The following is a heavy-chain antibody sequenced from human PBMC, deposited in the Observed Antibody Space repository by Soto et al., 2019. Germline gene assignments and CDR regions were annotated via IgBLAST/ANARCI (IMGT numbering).Heavy chain of an antibody. CDR3: ARDGQLERPFDY. D-gene: IGHD1-1*01. V-gene: IGHV3-21*01. Sequence: GSLRLSCAASGFTFSSYSMNWVRQAPGKGLEWVSSISSSSSYIYYADSVKGRFTISRDNAKNSLYLQMNSLRAEDTAVYYCARDGQLERPFDYWGQGTLVTVSS. CDR2: ISSSSSYI. J-gene: IGHJ4*02. CDR1: GFTFSSYS.